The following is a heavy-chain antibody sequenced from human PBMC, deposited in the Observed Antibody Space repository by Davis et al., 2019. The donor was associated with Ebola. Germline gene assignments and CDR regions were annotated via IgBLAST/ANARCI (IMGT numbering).Heavy chain of an antibody. CDR2: INWNGGST. V-gene: IGHV3-43*01. J-gene: IGHJ4*02. CDR3: ARDGGDSGIRFDS. CDR1: GFTFYDFT. D-gene: IGHD3-10*01. Sequence: PSETLSLTCAASGFTFYDFTMHWVRQAPGKGLEWVALINWNGGSTLYADSVKGRFTISRDSAKNSLFLQMNNLRAEDTAVYYCARDGGDSGIRFDSWGQGTLVTVSS.